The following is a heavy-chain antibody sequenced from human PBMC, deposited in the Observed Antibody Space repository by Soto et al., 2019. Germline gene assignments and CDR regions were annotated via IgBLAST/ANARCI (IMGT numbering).Heavy chain of an antibody. V-gene: IGHV3-15*07. CDR2: IKSKTDGGTT. D-gene: IGHD2-15*01. Sequence: EVQLVESGGGLVKPGGSLRLACAASGFTFSNAWMNWVRQAPGKGLEWVGRIKSKTDGGTTDYAAPVKGRFTISRDDSQNTLYLQMNSLKTEDTAVYYCTTCSGGSCYLFDYWGQGTLVTVSS. CDR3: TTCSGGSCYLFDY. CDR1: GFTFSNAW. J-gene: IGHJ4*02.